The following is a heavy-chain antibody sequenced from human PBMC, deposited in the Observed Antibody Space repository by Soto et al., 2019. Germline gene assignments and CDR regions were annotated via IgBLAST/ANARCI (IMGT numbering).Heavy chain of an antibody. J-gene: IGHJ4*02. D-gene: IGHD1-26*01. CDR3: ARRYGGNFDY. CDR2: MYHSGST. Sequence: SETLSLTCAVSGGSISSGGYSWSWIRQPPGKGLEWIGYMYHSGSTYYNPSLKSRVTISIDRSKNQFSLKVSSVTAADTAVYYCARRYGGNFDYWGQGTLVTVSS. CDR1: GGSISSGGYS. V-gene: IGHV4-30-2*02.